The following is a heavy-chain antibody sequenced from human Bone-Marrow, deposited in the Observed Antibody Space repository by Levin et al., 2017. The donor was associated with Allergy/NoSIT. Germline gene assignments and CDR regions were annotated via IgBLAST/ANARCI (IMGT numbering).Heavy chain of an antibody. CDR2: IYPVDSET. J-gene: IGHJ2*01. Sequence: PGESLKISCKGSGYTFTSHWIAWLRQMPGKGPELVGIIYPVDSETRYSPPFQGQVTISAAESISTAYLQWRSLKVSDNATYYCATTPPYCGTTCYIYWYFDLWGRGTQVTVSS. D-gene: IGHD2/OR15-2a*01. CDR1: GYTFTSHW. CDR3: ATTPPYCGTTCYIYWYFDL. V-gene: IGHV5-51*01.